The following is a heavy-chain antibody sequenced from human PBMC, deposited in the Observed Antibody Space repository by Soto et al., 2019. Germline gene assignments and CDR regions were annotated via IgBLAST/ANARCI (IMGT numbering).Heavy chain of an antibody. CDR3: STLGYCSSTSCYGGLYNWFGP. Sequence: QVQLVQSGAEVKKPGASVKVSCKVSGYTLTELSMHWVRQAPGKGLEWMGGFDPEDGETIYAQKFQGRVTMTEDTSTDTAYMALSSLRSEDTAVYYCSTLGYCSSTSCYGGLYNWFGPWGQGTLVTVSS. CDR1: GYTLTELS. J-gene: IGHJ5*02. CDR2: FDPEDGET. D-gene: IGHD2-2*01. V-gene: IGHV1-24*01.